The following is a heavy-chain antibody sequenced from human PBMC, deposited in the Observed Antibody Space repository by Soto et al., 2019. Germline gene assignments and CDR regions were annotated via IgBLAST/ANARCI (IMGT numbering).Heavy chain of an antibody. V-gene: IGHV3-11*06. Sequence: QVQLVESGGGLVQPGGSLRLSCAASGFTFSDYYMSWIRQAPGKGLEWVSYISSSSSYTNYADSVKGRFTISRDNAKNSLYLQMNSLSAEDTAVYYCARALRSSGWYESGGAFAIWGQGTMVTVSS. CDR2: ISSSSSYT. D-gene: IGHD6-19*01. CDR3: ARALRSSGWYESGGAFAI. CDR1: GFTFSDYY. J-gene: IGHJ3*02.